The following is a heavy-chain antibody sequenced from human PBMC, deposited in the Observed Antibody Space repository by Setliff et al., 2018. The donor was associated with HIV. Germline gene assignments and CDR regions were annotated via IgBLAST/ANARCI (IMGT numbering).Heavy chain of an antibody. CDR2: IHGDGTT. D-gene: IGHD3-3*01. J-gene: IGHJ6*04. CDR3: ARDPGSSYYNYKYLDI. CDR1: GASISGYY. Sequence: SETLSLTCTVSGASISGYYWSWIRQTPGKGLEWIGSIHGDGTTNHNPSLKSRVTISLDTPRNHFSLNLHSVTAADTAVYYCARDPGSSYYNYKYLDIWGKGTTVTVSS. V-gene: IGHV4-4*08.